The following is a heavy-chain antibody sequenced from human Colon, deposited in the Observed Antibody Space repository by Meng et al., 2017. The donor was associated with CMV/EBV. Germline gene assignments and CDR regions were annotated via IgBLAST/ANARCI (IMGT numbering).Heavy chain of an antibody. CDR1: GGSFKTDT. J-gene: IGHJ6*02. V-gene: IGHV4-59*01. D-gene: IGHD2-2*01. CDR3: ARSKVPPATTFYNGLDV. Sequence: ESLMISCSVAGGSFKTDTWNWIRQPPGKGLEWVGYMSNVGVTYYNPSLKSRVSISVDSSRSQFSLTWKSVTAADTATYYCARSKVPPATTFYNGLDVWGQGTTVTVSS. CDR2: MSNVGVT.